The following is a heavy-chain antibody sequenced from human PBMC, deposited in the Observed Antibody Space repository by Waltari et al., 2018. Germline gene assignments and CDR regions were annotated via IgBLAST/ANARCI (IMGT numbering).Heavy chain of an antibody. CDR2: INHSGST. J-gene: IGHJ3*01. Sequence: QVQLQQWGAGLLKPSETLSLTCAVYGGSFSGYYWSWIRQPPGKGLEWIGEINHSGSTNYNPSLKSRVTISVDTSKNQFSLKLSSVTAADTAVYYCARGSLVGIAVAGTPVWGQGTMVTVSS. V-gene: IGHV4-34*01. D-gene: IGHD6-19*01. CDR1: GGSFSGYY. CDR3: ARGSLVGIAVAGTPV.